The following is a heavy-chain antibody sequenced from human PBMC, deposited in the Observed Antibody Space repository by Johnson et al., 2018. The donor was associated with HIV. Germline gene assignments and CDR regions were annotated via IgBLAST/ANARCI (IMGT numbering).Heavy chain of an antibody. J-gene: IGHJ3*02. CDR2: IYSGGST. D-gene: IGHD6-19*01. CDR1: GFTVSSNY. CDR3: AKVGSGWYDPHDAFDI. V-gene: IGHV3-66*01. Sequence: VQLVESGGGLVQPGGSLRLSCAASGFTVSSNYMNWVRQTPGKGLEWVSVIYSGGSTYYADSVKGRFTISRDNSKHTLYLQMNSLRAEDTAVYYRAKVGSGWYDPHDAFDIWGQGTMVTVSS.